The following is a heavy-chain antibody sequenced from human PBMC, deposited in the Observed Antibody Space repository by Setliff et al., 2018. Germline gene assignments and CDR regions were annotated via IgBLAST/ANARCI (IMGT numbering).Heavy chain of an antibody. CDR1: GYTFTSHY. D-gene: IGHD3-22*01. Sequence: GASVKVSCKASGYTFTSHYMHWVRQAPGLGLEWMGTINPSSGRTSYAQKFQGRVTMTRDTSTSTVYMDMSSLRSEDTAAYYCARDVFPYHYEGAFDIWGQETMVTVSS. CDR3: ARDVFPYHYEGAFDI. V-gene: IGHV1-46*01. J-gene: IGHJ3*02. CDR2: INPSSGRT.